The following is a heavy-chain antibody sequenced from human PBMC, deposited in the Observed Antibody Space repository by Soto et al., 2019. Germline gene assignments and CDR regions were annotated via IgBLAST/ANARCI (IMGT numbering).Heavy chain of an antibody. CDR2: IVVGSGNT. D-gene: IGHD3-10*01. V-gene: IGHV1-58*02. J-gene: IGHJ4*02. Sequence: GASVKVSCKASGFTFTSSAMQWVRQARGQRLEWIGWIVVGSGNTNYAQKFQERVTITRDTSTSTAYMELSSLRSEDTAVYYCALAFSGSYYYYFDYWGQGTLVTVSS. CDR1: GFTFTSSA. CDR3: ALAFSGSYYYYFDY.